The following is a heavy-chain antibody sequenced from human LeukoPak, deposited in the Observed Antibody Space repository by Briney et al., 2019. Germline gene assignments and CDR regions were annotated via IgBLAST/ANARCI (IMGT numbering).Heavy chain of an antibody. Sequence: GGSLRLSCAASGFIFDDYAMHWVRQAPGKGLEWVSGISWDSDSIDYADSVKGRFTISRDNSKNTLYLQMNSLESEDTAVYYCAKDRWGAVASFDYWGQGTLVTVSS. CDR3: AKDRWGAVASFDY. V-gene: IGHV3-9*01. J-gene: IGHJ4*02. CDR1: GFIFDDYA. D-gene: IGHD6-19*01. CDR2: ISWDSDSI.